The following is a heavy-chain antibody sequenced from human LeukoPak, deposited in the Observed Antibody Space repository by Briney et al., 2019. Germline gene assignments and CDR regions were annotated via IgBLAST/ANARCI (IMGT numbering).Heavy chain of an antibody. CDR3: ARQSSSWWDFDY. CDR2: IYYSGST. Sequence: SETLSLTCTVSGGSISSYYWSWIRQPPGKGLEWIGYIYYSGSTNYNPSLKSRVTISVDTSKNQFSLKLSSVTAADTAVYYCARQSSSWWDFDYWGQGTLVTVSS. J-gene: IGHJ4*02. V-gene: IGHV4-59*08. D-gene: IGHD6-13*01. CDR1: GGSISSYY.